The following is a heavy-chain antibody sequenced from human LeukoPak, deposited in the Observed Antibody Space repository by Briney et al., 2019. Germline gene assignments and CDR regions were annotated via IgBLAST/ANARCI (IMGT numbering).Heavy chain of an antibody. Sequence: EGSLRLSCAASGFTFSSYAMSWVRQAPGKGLEWVSGISGSGDSTYYADSMKGRFTISRDNSKNTLYLQMNSLRAEDTAVYYCAKDSITMVRGITPIDYWGQGTLVTVSS. V-gene: IGHV3-23*01. D-gene: IGHD3-10*01. CDR1: GFTFSSYA. J-gene: IGHJ4*02. CDR3: AKDSITMVRGITPIDY. CDR2: ISGSGDST.